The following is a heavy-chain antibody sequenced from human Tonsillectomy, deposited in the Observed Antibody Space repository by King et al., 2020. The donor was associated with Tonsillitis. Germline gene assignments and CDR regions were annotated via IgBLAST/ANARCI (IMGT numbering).Heavy chain of an antibody. J-gene: IGHJ5*02. V-gene: IGHV3-23*04. CDR3: VFCNSTSCFNWFDP. CDR1: EFTFNNYA. D-gene: IGHD2-2*01. Sequence: VQLVESGGGLVQPGGSLRLSCAASEFTFNNYAMSWVRQAPGKGLEWVSSITASGSTTYYADSVKGRFPISRDNSRTTQFLQMNSLRAEATAIYYCVFCNSTSCFNWFDPWGQGTLVTVSS. CDR2: ITASGSTT.